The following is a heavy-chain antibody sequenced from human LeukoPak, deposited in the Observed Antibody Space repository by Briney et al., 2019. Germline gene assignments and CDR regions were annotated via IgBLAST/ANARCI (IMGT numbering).Heavy chain of an antibody. CDR3: ARAIAAADYYYYYYMDV. CDR1: GYTFTGYY. V-gene: IGHV1-2*02. D-gene: IGHD6-13*01. Sequence: GASVKVSCKASGYTFTGYYMHWVRQAPGQGLEWMGWINPNSGGTNYAQKFQGRVTMTRDTSISTAYMELSRLRSDDTAVYYCARAIAAADYYYYYYMDVWGTGTTVTVSS. CDR2: INPNSGGT. J-gene: IGHJ6*03.